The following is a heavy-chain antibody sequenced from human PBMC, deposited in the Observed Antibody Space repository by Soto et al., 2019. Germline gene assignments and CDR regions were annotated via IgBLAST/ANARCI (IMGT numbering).Heavy chain of an antibody. J-gene: IGHJ6*03. V-gene: IGHV3-66*01. CDR1: GFTVISNY. Sequence: GGSLRLSCAASGFTVISNYMSWVLQAPWKGLEWVSVIYSGGSTYYADSVKGRFTISRDNSKNTLYLQMNSLRAEDTAVYYCARGGPCSSTSCYVGGPMDVWGKGTTVTVSS. D-gene: IGHD2-2*01. CDR2: IYSGGST. CDR3: ARGGPCSSTSCYVGGPMDV.